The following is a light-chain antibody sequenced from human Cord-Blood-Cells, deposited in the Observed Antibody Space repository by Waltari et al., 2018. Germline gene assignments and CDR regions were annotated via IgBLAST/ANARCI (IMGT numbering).Light chain of an antibody. V-gene: IGLV5-45*01. CDR2: YKSDSDK. CDR3: MMWHSSAWV. CDR1: SGINVGTYR. J-gene: IGLJ3*02. Sequence: QAVLTQPASLSASPGASASLTCTLRSGINVGTYRIYWYQQKPGSPPQYLLRYKSDSDKQQGSGVPSRFSGSKYASANAGILLISGLQSEDEADYYCMMWHSSAWVFGGGTKLTVL.